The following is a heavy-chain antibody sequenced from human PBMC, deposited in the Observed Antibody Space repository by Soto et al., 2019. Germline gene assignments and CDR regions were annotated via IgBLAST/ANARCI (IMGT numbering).Heavy chain of an antibody. CDR2: IMPVFPTP. CDR1: GGTFSTSA. CDR3: ARDKDRLQLGVNYYYILDV. D-gene: IGHD1-1*01. J-gene: IGHJ6*02. Sequence: QVQLVQSGAAVKKPGSSVKVSCKASGGTFSTSAISWVRQAPGQGLEWVGGIMPVFPTPDYAQNFQGRVTITADESTTTAYLELTSLRADDTAVYYCARDKDRLQLGVNYYYILDVWGQGTAITVSS. V-gene: IGHV1-69*12.